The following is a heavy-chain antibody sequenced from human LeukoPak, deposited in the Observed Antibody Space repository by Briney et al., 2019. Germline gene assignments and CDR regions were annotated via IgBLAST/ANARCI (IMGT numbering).Heavy chain of an antibody. CDR2: IYSGGST. Sequence: GGSLRLSCAASGITVSSNYMSWVRQAPGKGLEWVSVIYSGGSTYYADSVKGRFTISRDNSKNTLYLQMNSLRAEDTAVYYCARTRQRGLDAFDIWGQGTMVTVSS. V-gene: IGHV3-53*01. CDR3: ARTRQRGLDAFDI. D-gene: IGHD2-2*01. CDR1: GITVSSNY. J-gene: IGHJ3*02.